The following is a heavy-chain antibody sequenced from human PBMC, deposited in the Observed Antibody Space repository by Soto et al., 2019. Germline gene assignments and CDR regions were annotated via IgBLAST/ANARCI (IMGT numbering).Heavy chain of an antibody. Sequence: SETLSLTCTVSGDSMDGFYWNWIRQPPGKGLEWIGYIHYSGSTNYNPSLKSRVTISIGMSKNQFSLNLTSVTAADTAVYYCARDATLRYWGQGTLVTVSS. CDR1: GDSMDGFY. J-gene: IGHJ4*02. D-gene: IGHD2-15*01. V-gene: IGHV4-59*01. CDR2: IHYSGST. CDR3: ARDATLRY.